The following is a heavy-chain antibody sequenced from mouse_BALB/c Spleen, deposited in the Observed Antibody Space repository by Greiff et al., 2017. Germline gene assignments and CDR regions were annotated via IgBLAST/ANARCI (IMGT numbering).Heavy chain of an antibody. D-gene: IGHD1-1*02. Sequence: EVKLEESGPGLVKPSQSLSLTCSVTGYSITSGYYWNWIRQFPGNKLEWMGYISYDGSNNYNPSLKNRISITRDTSKNQFFLKLNSVTTEDTATYYCARVWDHYGGGFAYWGQGTLVTVSA. CDR3: ARVWDHYGGGFAY. V-gene: IGHV3-6*02. CDR2: ISYDGSN. CDR1: GYSITSGYY. J-gene: IGHJ3*01.